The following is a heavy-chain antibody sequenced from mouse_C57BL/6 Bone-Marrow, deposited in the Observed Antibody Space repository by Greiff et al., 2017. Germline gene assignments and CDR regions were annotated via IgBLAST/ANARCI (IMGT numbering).Heavy chain of an antibody. CDR2: ISNGGGST. CDR3: ARQSYYFSFDY. D-gene: IGHD2-12*01. CDR1: GFTFSDYY. Sequence: EVMLVESGGGLVQPGGSLKLSCAASGFTFSDYYMYWVRQTPEKRLEWVAYISNGGGSTYYPDTVKGRFTISRDNAKNTLYLQMSRLKSEDTAMYYCARQSYYFSFDYWGQGTTLTVSS. V-gene: IGHV5-12*01. J-gene: IGHJ2*01.